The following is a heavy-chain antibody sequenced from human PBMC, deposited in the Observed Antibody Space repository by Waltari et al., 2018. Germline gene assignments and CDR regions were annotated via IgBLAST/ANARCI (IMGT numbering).Heavy chain of an antibody. V-gene: IGHV1-8*01. J-gene: IGHJ3*02. Sequence: QVQLVQSGAEVKKPGASVKVSCKASGYTFTRYDINWVRQATGQGLEWMGWMNPNRGNTGYAQKFQGRVTMTRNTSISTAYMELSSLRSEDTAVYYCARDRLAQGSFDIWGQGTMVTVSS. CDR1: GYTFTRYD. CDR3: ARDRLAQGSFDI. CDR2: MNPNRGNT. D-gene: IGHD6-19*01.